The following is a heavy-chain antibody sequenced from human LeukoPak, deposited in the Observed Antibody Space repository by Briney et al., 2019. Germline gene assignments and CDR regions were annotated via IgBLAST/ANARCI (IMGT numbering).Heavy chain of an antibody. CDR2: IWYDGSNK. Sequence: GGSLRLSCAASGFTFSSYGMHWVRQAPGKGLEWVAVIWYDGSNKYYADSVKGRFTISRDNSKNTVYLQMNSLRAEDTAIYYCAKDIGGSGAYWGQGTLVTVSS. V-gene: IGHV3-33*06. J-gene: IGHJ4*02. CDR1: GFTFSSYG. CDR3: AKDIGGSGAY. D-gene: IGHD3-16*01.